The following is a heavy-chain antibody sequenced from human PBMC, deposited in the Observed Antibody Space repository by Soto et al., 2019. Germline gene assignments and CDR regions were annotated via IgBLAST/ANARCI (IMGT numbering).Heavy chain of an antibody. Sequence: QVQLQESGTGLVKPSETLSLSCIVSGGSISKFYWSWIRKTAGKGLEWMGRVYANGTTDYNPSLRSRITMSVDISKKTFSLRLTSVTAADTGVYYCVRDGSKTLRDWFDPWGQGKLVTVSS. CDR1: GGSISKFY. V-gene: IGHV4-4*07. CDR2: VYANGTT. CDR3: VRDGSKTLRDWFDP. J-gene: IGHJ5*02.